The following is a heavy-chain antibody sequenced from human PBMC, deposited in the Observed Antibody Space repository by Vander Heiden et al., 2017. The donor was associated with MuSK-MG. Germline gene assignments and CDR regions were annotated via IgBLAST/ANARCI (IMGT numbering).Heavy chain of an antibody. Sequence: VHLVRSGSGGKKPGSPGKVSARASGGTFSSYAISWVRQAPGQGLEWMGGIIPIFGTANDAQKFQGRVTITADESTSTAYMELSSLRSEDTAVYYCAREGNSAFFDYWGQGTLVTVSS. CDR1: GGTFSSYA. J-gene: IGHJ4*02. CDR2: IIPIFGTA. D-gene: IGHD1-1*01. V-gene: IGHV1-69*01. CDR3: AREGNSAFFDY.